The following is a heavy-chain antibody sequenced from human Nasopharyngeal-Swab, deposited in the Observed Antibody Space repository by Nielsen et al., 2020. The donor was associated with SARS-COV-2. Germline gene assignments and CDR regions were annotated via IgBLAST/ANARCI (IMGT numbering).Heavy chain of an antibody. Sequence: SETLSLTCTVSGGSISSSSYYWGWIRQPPGKGLEWIGYIYYSGSTNYNPSLKSRVTISVDTSKNQFSLKLSSVTAADTAVYYCAGKSGSYYYYYGMDVWGQGTTVTVSS. CDR2: IYYSGST. D-gene: IGHD1-26*01. J-gene: IGHJ6*02. V-gene: IGHV4-61*05. CDR3: AGKSGSYYYYYGMDV. CDR1: GGSISSSSYY.